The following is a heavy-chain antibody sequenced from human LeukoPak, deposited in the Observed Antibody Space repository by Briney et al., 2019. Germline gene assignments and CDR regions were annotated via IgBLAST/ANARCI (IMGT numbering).Heavy chain of an antibody. V-gene: IGHV1-8*03. CDR1: GYTFTNYD. CDR2: KQPASGNT. Sequence: GGSVEVSCTASGYTFTNYDINWVRQATGQGLEWMGWKQPASGNTDYAQKFQGRVTIARNTSISTAYMELSSLRSEDTAVYYCARGVRLRFLEWLPDYYYMDVWGKGTTVTVSS. CDR3: ARGVRLRFLEWLPDYYYMDV. J-gene: IGHJ6*03. D-gene: IGHD3-3*01.